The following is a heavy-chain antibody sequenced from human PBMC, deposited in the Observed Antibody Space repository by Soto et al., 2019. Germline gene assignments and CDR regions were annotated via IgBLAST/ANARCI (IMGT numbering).Heavy chain of an antibody. V-gene: IGHV1-2*04. CDR3: ARGGRGYSGYDSSPIDY. Sequence: QVQLVQSGAEVKKPGASVKVSCKASGYTFTGYYMHWVRQAAGQGLEWMGSINPNSGGTNYAQKFQGWVTMTRDTSISTAYMELSRLRSDDTAVYYCARGGRGYSGYDSSPIDYWGQGTLVTVSS. CDR1: GYTFTGYY. D-gene: IGHD5-12*01. CDR2: INPNSGGT. J-gene: IGHJ4*02.